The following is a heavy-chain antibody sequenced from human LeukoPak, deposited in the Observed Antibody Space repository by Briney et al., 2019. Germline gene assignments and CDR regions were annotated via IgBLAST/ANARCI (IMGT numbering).Heavy chain of an antibody. J-gene: IGHJ6*02. V-gene: IGHV1-69*04. CDR3: ARDKVDPPLRHYASYYGMDV. D-gene: IGHD3-16*01. Sequence: KFQGRVTITADKSTSTAYMELSSLRSEDTAVYYCARDKVDPPLRHYASYYGMDVWGQGTTVTVSS.